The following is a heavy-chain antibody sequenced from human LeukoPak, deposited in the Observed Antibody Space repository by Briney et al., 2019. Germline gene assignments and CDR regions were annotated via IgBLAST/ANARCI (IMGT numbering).Heavy chain of an antibody. CDR1: GDSISGYY. Sequence: PPETLSLTCTVSGDSISGYYWSWIRQPPGKGLEWIGEINHSGSTNYNPSLKSRVTISVDTSKNQFSLKLSSVTAADTAVYYCARGPRGTFDWLLRLDYWGQGTLVTVSS. CDR2: INHSGST. D-gene: IGHD3-9*01. CDR3: ARGPRGTFDWLLRLDY. V-gene: IGHV4-34*01. J-gene: IGHJ4*02.